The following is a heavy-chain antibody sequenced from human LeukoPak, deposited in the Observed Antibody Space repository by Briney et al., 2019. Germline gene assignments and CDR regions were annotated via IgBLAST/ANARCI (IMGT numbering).Heavy chain of an antibody. CDR3: AREVVVVVAATGLDY. J-gene: IGHJ4*02. CDR1: GYTFTGYY. D-gene: IGHD2-15*01. CDR2: INPKGGVT. Sequence: ASVKVSCKASGYTFTGYYMHWVRQAPGQGLEWMGWINPKGGVTNYAQKFQGRVTMTRDTSISTAYMELSRLRSDDTAVYYCAREVVVVVAATGLDYWGQGTLVTVSS. V-gene: IGHV1-2*02.